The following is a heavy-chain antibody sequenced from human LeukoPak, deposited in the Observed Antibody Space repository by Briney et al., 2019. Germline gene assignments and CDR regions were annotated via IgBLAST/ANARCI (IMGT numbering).Heavy chain of an antibody. Sequence: SETLSLTCTVSGGSISSYYWSWIRQPPGKGLEWIGYISYTGSTNCNPFLKSRVTISIDTSKNQFSLKLSSVTAADTAVYYCARESGSSYYYNMDVWGQGTTVTVSS. D-gene: IGHD1-26*01. V-gene: IGHV4-59*01. CDR1: GGSISSYY. J-gene: IGHJ6*02. CDR2: ISYTGST. CDR3: ARESGSSYYYNMDV.